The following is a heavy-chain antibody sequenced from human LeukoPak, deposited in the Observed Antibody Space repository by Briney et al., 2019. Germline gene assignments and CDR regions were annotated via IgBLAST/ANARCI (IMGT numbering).Heavy chain of an antibody. V-gene: IGHV4-34*01. D-gene: IGHD6-19*01. CDR2: INHSGST. J-gene: IGHJ4*02. Sequence: SETLSLTCAVYGGSFRGYYWSWIRQPPGKGLEWIGEINHSGSTNYNPSLKSRVTISVDTSKNQFSLKLSSVTAADTAVYYCARRKGRYSSGWAFDYWGQGTLVTVSS. CDR1: GGSFRGYY. CDR3: ARRKGRYSSGWAFDY.